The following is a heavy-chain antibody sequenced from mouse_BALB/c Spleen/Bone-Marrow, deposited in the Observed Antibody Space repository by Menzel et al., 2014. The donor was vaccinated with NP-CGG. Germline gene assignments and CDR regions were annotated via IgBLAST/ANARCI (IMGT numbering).Heavy chain of an antibody. CDR3: TRDNGPFDY. Sequence: EVKLVESGGGLVKPGGSLKLSCAASGFTFSSYTMSWVRQTPEKRLEWVATITSGGSYTYYPDSVKGRFTISRDNAKNTLYQQMSSLKSEDTAMYYCTRDNGPFDYWGQGTTLTVSS. J-gene: IGHJ2*01. CDR1: GFTFSSYT. V-gene: IGHV5-6-4*01. D-gene: IGHD1-2*01. CDR2: ITSGGSYT.